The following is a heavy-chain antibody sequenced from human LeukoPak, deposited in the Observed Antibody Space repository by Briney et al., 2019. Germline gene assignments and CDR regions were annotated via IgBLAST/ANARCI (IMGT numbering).Heavy chain of an antibody. CDR3: ATYSSLNRREFQY. CDR2: IKTDGSEK. Sequence: PGGSLRLSCEGSGFTFSNYWMGWVRQAPGKGLQWVANIKTDGSEKYYVDSAKGRFTISRDNAKNSLYLQMNSLRAEDTAVYYCATYSSLNRREFQYWGQGTLLTVSS. J-gene: IGHJ1*01. CDR1: GFTFSNYW. D-gene: IGHD3-22*01. V-gene: IGHV3-7*01.